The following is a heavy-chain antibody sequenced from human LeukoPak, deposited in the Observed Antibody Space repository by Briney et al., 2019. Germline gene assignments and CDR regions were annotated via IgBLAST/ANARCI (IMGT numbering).Heavy chain of an antibody. CDR3: ARGGTAMKD. CDR1: GFTFSSYG. D-gene: IGHD5-18*01. Sequence: GGTLRLSCAASGFTFSSYGMSWVRQAPGKGLEWVAFIRDDGGNRYHADSVKGRFTISRDNSKNTLYLEMNSLRAEDTAVYYCARGGTAMKDWGQGTLVTVSS. J-gene: IGHJ4*02. V-gene: IGHV3-30*02. CDR2: IRDDGGNR.